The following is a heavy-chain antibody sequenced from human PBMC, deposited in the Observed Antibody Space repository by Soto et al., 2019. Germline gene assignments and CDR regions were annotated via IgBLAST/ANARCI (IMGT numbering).Heavy chain of an antibody. CDR3: ASDYGEIDAFDI. Sequence: QVQLVQSGAEVKKPGSSVKVSCKTSGGPFNNHAINWVRQAPGQGLEWVGLVIPTLATADYAQKFQGRVTMTADEVTNTAYMELSSLRTDDTAVYYCASDYGEIDAFDIWGQGKVVNVSP. V-gene: IGHV1-69*01. D-gene: IGHD4-17*01. J-gene: IGHJ3*02. CDR1: GGPFNNHA. CDR2: VIPTLATA.